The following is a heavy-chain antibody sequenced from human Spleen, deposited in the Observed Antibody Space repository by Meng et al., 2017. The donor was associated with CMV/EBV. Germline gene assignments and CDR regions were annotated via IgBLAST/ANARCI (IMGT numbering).Heavy chain of an antibody. CDR1: GFTFSSYA. J-gene: IGHJ4*02. D-gene: IGHD2-21*01. CDR2: ISGSGGST. CDR3: AKVNCGGGTCFDD. Sequence: GGSLRLSCAASGFTFSSYAMSWVRQAPGKGLEWVSAISGSGGSTYYADSVKGRFTISRDNSKNTLYLQMNSLRAEDTAVFFCAKVNCGGGTCFDDWGQGTLVTVSS. V-gene: IGHV3-23*01.